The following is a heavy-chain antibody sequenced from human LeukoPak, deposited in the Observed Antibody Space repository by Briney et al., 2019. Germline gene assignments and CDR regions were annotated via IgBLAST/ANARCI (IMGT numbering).Heavy chain of an antibody. CDR2: TGSGSSYI. CDR1: GFTFSSYS. J-gene: IGHJ4*02. D-gene: IGHD4-23*01. V-gene: IGHV3-21*01. Sequence: GGSLRLSCAASGFTFSSYSRNWVRQAPGKGLEWVSSTGSGSSYIYYADSVKGRFTISRDNAKNSLYLQMNSLRAEDTAVYYCARGGGGNPYYFDYWGQGTLVAVSS. CDR3: ARGGGGNPYYFDY.